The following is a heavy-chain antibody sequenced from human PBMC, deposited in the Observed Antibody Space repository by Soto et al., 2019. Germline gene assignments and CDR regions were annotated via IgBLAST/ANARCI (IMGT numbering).Heavy chain of an antibody. Sequence: ASVKVSCKASGYTFTSYAMHWVRQAPGQRLEWMGWINAGNGNTKYSQKFQGRVTITRDTSASTAYMELSSLRSEDTAVYYCGWSSLVVNGVEHWGPGTLVTVPS. D-gene: IGHD3-3*01. V-gene: IGHV1-3*01. J-gene: IGHJ4*01. CDR2: INAGNGNT. CDR1: GYTFTSYA. CDR3: GWSSLVVNGVEH.